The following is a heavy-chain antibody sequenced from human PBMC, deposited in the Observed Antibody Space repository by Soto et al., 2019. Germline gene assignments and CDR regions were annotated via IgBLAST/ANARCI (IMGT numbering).Heavy chain of an antibody. J-gene: IGHJ4*02. CDR3: ARTFTSMGLFDY. D-gene: IGHD2-8*01. CDR1: GGSIKSGGYS. CDR2: LYYGGAT. V-gene: IGHV4-30-2*01. Sequence: SETLSLTCAVPGGSIKSGGYSWSWIRQPPGKGLEWIGYLYYGGATYSKPSLKSRVSISVDWSKNQFSLKLNSVTAADTAVYYCARTFTSMGLFDYWGPGTLVTVSS.